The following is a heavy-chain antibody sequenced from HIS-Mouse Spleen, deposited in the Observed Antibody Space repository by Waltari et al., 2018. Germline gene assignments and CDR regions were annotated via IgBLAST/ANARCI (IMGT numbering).Heavy chain of an antibody. CDR1: GGSISSSSYY. CDR2: IYYRVSN. D-gene: IGHD6-13*01. V-gene: IGHV4-39*07. CDR3: AREIPYSSSWYDWYFDL. Sequence: QLQLQESGPGLVKPSETLSLTCTVSGGSISSSSYYWGWIRQPPGKGLGWIGSIYYRVSNYYTPSPKSRFTIAVDTSKNQFSLKLSSVTAADTAVYYCAREIPYSSSWYDWYFDLWGRGTLVTVSS. J-gene: IGHJ2*01.